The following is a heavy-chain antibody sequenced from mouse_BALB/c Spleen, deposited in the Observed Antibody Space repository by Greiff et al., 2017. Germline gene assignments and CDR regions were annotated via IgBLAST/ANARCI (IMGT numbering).Heavy chain of an antibody. Sequence: EVKLVESGAELVKPGASVKLSCTASGFNIKDTYMHWVKQRPEQGLEWIGRIDPANGNTKYDPKFQGKATITADTSSNTAYLQLSSLTSEDTAVYYCAMGAYFDYWGQGTTLTVSS. J-gene: IGHJ2*01. CDR2: IDPANGNT. CDR3: AMGAYFDY. CDR1: GFNIKDTY. V-gene: IGHV14-3*02.